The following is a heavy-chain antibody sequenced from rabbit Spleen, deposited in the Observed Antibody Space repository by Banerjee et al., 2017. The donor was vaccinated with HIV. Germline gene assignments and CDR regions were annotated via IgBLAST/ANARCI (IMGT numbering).Heavy chain of an antibody. Sequence: QSLEESGGDLVKPGASLTLTCTASGLSFSSSYYMCWVRQAPGKGLEWIACIYGGSSGSTYYASWAKGRFTISKTSSTTVTLQMTSLTAADTATYFCARGYGFAMSRLDLWGQGTLVTVS. D-gene: IGHD6-1*01. J-gene: IGHJ3*01. CDR3: ARGYGFAMSRLDL. CDR2: IYGGSSGST. V-gene: IGHV1S40*01. CDR1: GLSFSSSYY.